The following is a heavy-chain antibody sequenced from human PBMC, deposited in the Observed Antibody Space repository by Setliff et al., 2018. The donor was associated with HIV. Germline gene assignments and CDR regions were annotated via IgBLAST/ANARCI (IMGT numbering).Heavy chain of an antibody. J-gene: IGHJ4*02. V-gene: IGHV4-61*02. D-gene: IGHD5-18*01. CDR3: ARDRYSYGRSYFDY. CDR2: IYTSGST. CDR1: GGSISSASYY. Sequence: SETLSLTCTVAGGSISSASYYWSWIRQPAGKGLEWIGRIYTSGSTTYNPSLKSRVTMSLDTSKNHFSLKLSSVTAADTAVYYCARDRYSYGRSYFDYWGQGTLVTVSS.